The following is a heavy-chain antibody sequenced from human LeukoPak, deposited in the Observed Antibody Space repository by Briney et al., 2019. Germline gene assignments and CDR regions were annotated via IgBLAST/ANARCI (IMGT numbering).Heavy chain of an antibody. D-gene: IGHD3-3*01. Sequence: SETLSLTCTVSGGSISSSSYYWGWLRPPPGKGLEWIGSIYYSGSTCYNPSLKSRVTISVDTSKNQFSLKLSSVTAADTAVYYCARDGRRGAGSGYYRAYYYYYMDVWGKGTTVTVSS. CDR1: GGSISSSSYY. CDR3: ARDGRRGAGSGYYRAYYYYYMDV. CDR2: IYYSGST. J-gene: IGHJ6*03. V-gene: IGHV4-39*07.